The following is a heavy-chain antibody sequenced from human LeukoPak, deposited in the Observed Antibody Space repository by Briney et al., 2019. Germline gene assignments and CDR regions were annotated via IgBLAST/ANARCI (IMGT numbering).Heavy chain of an antibody. CDR1: GYSFTTYW. CDR3: ARRAVLAAGTGFDP. CDR2: IYPGDSDT. D-gene: IGHD6-13*01. Sequence: GASLKISCKASGYSFTTYWIGWVRQMPGKGLEWMGIIYPGDSDTRYSPSFQGQVTISVDKSISTAYLQWSSLKASDTAMYYCARRAVLAAGTGFDPWGQGTLVTVSS. J-gene: IGHJ5*02. V-gene: IGHV5-51*01.